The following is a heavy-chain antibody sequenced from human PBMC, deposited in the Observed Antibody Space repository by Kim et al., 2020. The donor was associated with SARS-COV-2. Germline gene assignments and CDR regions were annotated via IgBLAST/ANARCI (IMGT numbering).Heavy chain of an antibody. CDR2: IIPIFGTA. Sequence: SVKVSCKASGGTFSSYAISWVRQAPGQGLEWMGGIIPIFGTANYAQKFQGRVTITADESTSTAYMELSSLRSEDTAVYYCARSPVPIIVGAVHDYYYYGMDVCGQGTTVTVSS. V-gene: IGHV1-69*13. D-gene: IGHD1-26*01. J-gene: IGHJ6*02. CDR3: ARSPVPIIVGAVHDYYYYGMDV. CDR1: GGTFSSYA.